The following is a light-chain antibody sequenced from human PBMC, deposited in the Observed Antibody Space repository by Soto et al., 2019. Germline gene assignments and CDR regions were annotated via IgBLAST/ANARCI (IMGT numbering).Light chain of an antibody. Sequence: EIVLTHSPGTLSLSPGERSTLSCRASQSVSSSYLAWYQQKPGQAPRPLIYGASSRATGIPDRFSGSGSGTDFTLTISRLEPEDFAVYYCQQYGSSLLFTFGPGPKVDIK. CDR2: GAS. V-gene: IGKV3-20*01. J-gene: IGKJ3*01. CDR1: QSVSSSY. CDR3: QQYGSSLLFT.